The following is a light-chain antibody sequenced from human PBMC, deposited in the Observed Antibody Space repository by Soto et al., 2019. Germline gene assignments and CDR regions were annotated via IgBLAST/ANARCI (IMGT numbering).Light chain of an antibody. J-gene: IGKJ4*01. Sequence: EGVLKQSPATLPLSPEESANLSCRASHSVSSYLAWYQHKPDQAPRLLIYDASNSATGIPATFSGSGSGTDFTLTISSLGAEDFAVDYCQQRRNWPPLTFGGGTKVEIK. CDR1: HSVSSY. CDR3: QQRRNWPPLT. CDR2: DAS. V-gene: IGKV3-11*01.